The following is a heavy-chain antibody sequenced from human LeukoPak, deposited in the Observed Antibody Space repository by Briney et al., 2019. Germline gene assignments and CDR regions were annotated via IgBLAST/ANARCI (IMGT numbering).Heavy chain of an antibody. J-gene: IGHJ1*01. CDR3: ARDRRYSSTWDFHH. V-gene: IGHV1-69*06. CDR2: IIPVFGTA. Sequence: SVKVSCKASGGTFSSYAISWVRQAPGQGPEWMGGIIPVFGTANYAQKFQGRVTITAAKSTSTAYMELSSLRSEDTAVYYCARDRRYSSTWDFHHWGQGTLVTVSS. CDR1: GGTFSSYA. D-gene: IGHD6-13*01.